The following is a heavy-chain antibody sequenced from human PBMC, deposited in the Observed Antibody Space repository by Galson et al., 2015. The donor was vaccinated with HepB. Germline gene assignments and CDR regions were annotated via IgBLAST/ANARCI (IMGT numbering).Heavy chain of an antibody. V-gene: IGHV6-1*01. D-gene: IGHD6-13*01. Sequence: AISGDSVSSTSATWNWIRQSPSRGLEWLGRTYYRSTWHNDYAVSVKSRVTINPDTTNNQFSLRLNSVTPEDTAVYYCGRGAAAVDYWGQGTLVTVSS. CDR1: GDSVSSTSAT. J-gene: IGHJ4*02. CDR3: GRGAAAVDY. CDR2: TYYRSTWHN.